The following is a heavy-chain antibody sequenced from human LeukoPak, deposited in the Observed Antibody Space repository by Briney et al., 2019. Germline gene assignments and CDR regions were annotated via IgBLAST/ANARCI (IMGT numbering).Heavy chain of an antibody. Sequence: SETLSLTCTVSGGSISSYYWSWIRQPPGKGLEWLGYIYYSESTNYNPSLKSRVTISVDTSRNQFSLKLSSVTAADTAVYYCARGLWFGDENPPYFDYWGQGILVTVSS. V-gene: IGHV4-59*08. CDR1: GGSISSYY. CDR3: ARGLWFGDENPPYFDY. D-gene: IGHD3-10*01. J-gene: IGHJ4*02. CDR2: IYYSEST.